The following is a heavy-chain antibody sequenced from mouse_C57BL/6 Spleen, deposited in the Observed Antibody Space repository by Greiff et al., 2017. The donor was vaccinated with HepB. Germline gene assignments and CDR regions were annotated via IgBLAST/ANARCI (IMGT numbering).Heavy chain of an antibody. CDR1: GYTFTDYN. V-gene: IGHV1-22*01. CDR3: ARSPFYGNYEYYCDY. Sequence: EVQLQQSGPELVKPGASVKMSCKASGYTFTDYNMHWVKQSHGKSLEWIGYINPNNGGTRYNQKFKGKATLTVNKSSSTAYMELSSLTSEDSAVYYCARSPFYGNYEYYCDYWGQGTTLTVAS. CDR2: INPNNGGT. J-gene: IGHJ2*01. D-gene: IGHD2-10*01.